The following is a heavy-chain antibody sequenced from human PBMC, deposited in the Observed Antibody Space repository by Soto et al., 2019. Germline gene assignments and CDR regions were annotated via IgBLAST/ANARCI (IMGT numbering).Heavy chain of an antibody. Sequence: PGGSLRLSCAASGFTFSNAWMSWVRQAPGKGLEWVGRIKSKTDGGTTDYAAPVKGRFTISRDDSKNTLYLQMNSLKTEDTAVYYCTTGPQIYYGSGSYYPWGQGTLVTVSS. D-gene: IGHD3-10*01. CDR1: GFTFSNAW. CDR2: IKSKTDGGTT. CDR3: TTGPQIYYGSGSYYP. J-gene: IGHJ5*02. V-gene: IGHV3-15*01.